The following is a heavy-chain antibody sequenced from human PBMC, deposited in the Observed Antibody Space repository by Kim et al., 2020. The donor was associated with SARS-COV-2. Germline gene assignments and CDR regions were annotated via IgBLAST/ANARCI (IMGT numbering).Heavy chain of an antibody. CDR2: FDPEDGET. D-gene: IGHD6-19*01. V-gene: IGHV1-24*01. CDR1: GYTLTELS. J-gene: IGHJ6*02. Sequence: ASVKVSCKVSGYTLTELSMHWVRQAPGKGLEWMGGFDPEDGETIYAQKFQGRVTMTEDTSTDTAYMELSSLRSEDTAVYYCATRPPSVAGRHFGFYYYYGMDVWGQGTTFTVSS. CDR3: ATRPPSVAGRHFGFYYYYGMDV.